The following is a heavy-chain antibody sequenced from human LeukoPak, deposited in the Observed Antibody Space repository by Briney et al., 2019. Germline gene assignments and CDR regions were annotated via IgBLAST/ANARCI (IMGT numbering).Heavy chain of an antibody. J-gene: IGHJ6*02. V-gene: IGHV3-23*01. CDR1: GFTSSSYA. D-gene: IGHD6-19*01. Sequence: GGSLRLSCAASGFTSSSYAMSWVRQAPGKGLEWVSAISGSGGSTYYADSVKGRFTISRDNSKHTLYLQMNSLRAEDTAVYYCARPESSGWYDFYGMDVWGQGTTVTVSS. CDR3: ARPESSGWYDFYGMDV. CDR2: ISGSGGST.